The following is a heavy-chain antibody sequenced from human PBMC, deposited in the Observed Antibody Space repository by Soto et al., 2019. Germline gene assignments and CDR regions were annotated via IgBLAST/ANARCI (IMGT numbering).Heavy chain of an antibody. Sequence: EMQLVESGGDFVKPGGSLRLSCAASGFTVTHAYMMWVRHAPRKGLEWVGRIANKADGGTSQYAAPVKGRFTISGDESENTLYLQMNNLKIEDTAVYYCASSKSTAGAFDFWGRGTLVTVSS. J-gene: IGHJ5*01. D-gene: IGHD1-1*01. CDR3: ASSKSTAGAFDF. V-gene: IGHV3-15*07. CDR1: GFTVTHAY. CDR2: IANKADGGTS.